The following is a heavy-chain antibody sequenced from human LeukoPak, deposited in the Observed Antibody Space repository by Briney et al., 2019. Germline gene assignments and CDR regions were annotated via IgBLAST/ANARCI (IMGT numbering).Heavy chain of an antibody. J-gene: IGHJ3*01. Sequence: SVKVSCKASGYTFTTYGIIWVRQAPGQGLEWMGGIIPIFDRPNYAQKFEGRVTITADKSTNTTYMEISSLTSDDTAVYYCARDAQWELRALDVWGRGTMVIVSS. CDR1: GYTFTTYG. D-gene: IGHD1-26*01. CDR2: IIPIFDRP. V-gene: IGHV1-69*06. CDR3: ARDAQWELRALDV.